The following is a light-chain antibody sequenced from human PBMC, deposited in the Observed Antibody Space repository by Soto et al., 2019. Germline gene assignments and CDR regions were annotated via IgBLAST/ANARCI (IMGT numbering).Light chain of an antibody. Sequence: EILITQSPATLSVSPGERATLSCRASQSVRSNLAWYQQKPGQAPRLLIYGESTRATGIPARFSGSGSGTDFTLTISRLEHEDFAVYYCQRYGGFGQGTKVDIK. CDR2: GES. CDR3: QRYGG. J-gene: IGKJ1*01. V-gene: IGKV3-15*01. CDR1: QSVRSN.